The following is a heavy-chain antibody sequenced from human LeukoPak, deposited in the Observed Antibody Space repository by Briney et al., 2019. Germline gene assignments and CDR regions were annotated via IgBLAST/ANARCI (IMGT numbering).Heavy chain of an antibody. CDR1: GGTFSSYA. D-gene: IGHD5-12*01. CDR2: IIPIFGTA. V-gene: IGHV1-69*06. CDR3: ASGRRLEYSGDDLFNWFDP. J-gene: IGHJ5*02. Sequence: ASVKVSCKASGGTFSSYAISWVRQAPGQGLEWMGGIIPIFGTANYAQKFQGRVTITADKSTSTAYMELSSLRSEDTAVYYCASGRRLEYSGDDLFNWFDPWGQGTLVTVSS.